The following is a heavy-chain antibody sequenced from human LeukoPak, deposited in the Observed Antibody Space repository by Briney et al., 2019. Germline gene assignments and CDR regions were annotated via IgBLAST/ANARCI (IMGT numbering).Heavy chain of an antibody. CDR3: AKAIMGAILHAFDI. V-gene: IGHV3-23*01. D-gene: IGHD1-26*01. Sequence: QPGGSLRLSCAASGFTFSSYAMSWVRQAPGKGLEWVSTIGVSGGTTYYADSVKGRFTISRDNSRNTLYLQMNSLRAEDTAVYYCAKAIMGAILHAFDIWGQGTMATVSS. CDR2: IGVSGGTT. J-gene: IGHJ3*02. CDR1: GFTFSSYA.